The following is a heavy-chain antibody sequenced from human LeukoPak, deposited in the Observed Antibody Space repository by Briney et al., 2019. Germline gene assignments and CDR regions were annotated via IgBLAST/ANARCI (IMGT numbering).Heavy chain of an antibody. D-gene: IGHD4/OR15-4a*01. CDR1: GFTFSNYW. Sequence: GGSLRLSCAASGFTFSNYWMHWVRQAPGKGLEWVANIKQDGSEKYYVDSVKGRFTISRDNAKNSLYLQMNSLRAEDTAVYYCARVFGAGYSDYWGQGTLVTVSS. CDR3: ARVFGAGYSDY. J-gene: IGHJ4*02. CDR2: IKQDGSEK. V-gene: IGHV3-7*01.